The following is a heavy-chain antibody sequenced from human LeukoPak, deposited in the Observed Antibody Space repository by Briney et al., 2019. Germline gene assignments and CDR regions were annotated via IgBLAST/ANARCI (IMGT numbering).Heavy chain of an antibody. Sequence: SVKVSCKASGGTFSSYAISWVRQAPGQGLEWMGRIIPILGIANYAQKFQGRDTITADKSTSTAYMELSSLRSEDTAVYYCAREGIMTTVTTADYYMDVWGKGTTVTVSS. CDR1: GGTFSSYA. V-gene: IGHV1-69*04. CDR3: AREGIMTTVTTADYYMDV. J-gene: IGHJ6*03. CDR2: IIPILGIA. D-gene: IGHD4-17*01.